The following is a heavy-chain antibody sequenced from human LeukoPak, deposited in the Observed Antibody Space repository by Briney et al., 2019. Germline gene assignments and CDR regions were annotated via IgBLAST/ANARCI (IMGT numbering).Heavy chain of an antibody. CDR1: GFIFNSYA. J-gene: IGHJ2*01. CDR2: IKQDGSEQ. Sequence: GGSLRLSCAASGFIFNSYAMHWVRQAPGKGLEWVAYIKQDGSEQHYVGSLKGRFTISRDNARNSLFLQLNSLRAEDTAVYFCARNDWGLGSFWYFTLWGRGTLVTVSS. V-gene: IGHV3-7*01. D-gene: IGHD7-27*01. CDR3: ARNDWGLGSFWYFTL.